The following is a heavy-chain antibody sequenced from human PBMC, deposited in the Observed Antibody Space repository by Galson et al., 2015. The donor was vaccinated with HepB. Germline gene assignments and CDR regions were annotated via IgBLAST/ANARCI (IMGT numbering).Heavy chain of an antibody. CDR3: AKDRRFMEWLFPDS. J-gene: IGHJ5*01. CDR1: GFTFRSYG. V-gene: IGHV3-30*18. D-gene: IGHD3-3*01. Sequence: SLRLSCAASGFTFRSYGIHWARQTPGRGLEWVAVVSYDGSDKYYTESVKGRFTISRDSSKNIVYLQMNSLRAEDTALYYCAKDRRFMEWLFPDSWGQGTLVTVSS. CDR2: VSYDGSDK.